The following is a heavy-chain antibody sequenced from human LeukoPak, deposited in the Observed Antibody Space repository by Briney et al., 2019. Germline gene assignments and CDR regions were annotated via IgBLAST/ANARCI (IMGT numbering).Heavy chain of an antibody. CDR3: AREPYDSSGTFDY. V-gene: IGHV4-59*01. CDR1: GGSFSGYY. CDR2: IYYSGST. Sequence: PSETLSLTCAVYGGSFSGYYWSWLRQPPGKGLEWIGYIYYSGSTNYNSSLKSRVTISVDTSKNQFSLKLSSVTAADTAVYYCAREPYDSSGTFDYWGQGTPVTVSS. D-gene: IGHD3-22*01. J-gene: IGHJ4*02.